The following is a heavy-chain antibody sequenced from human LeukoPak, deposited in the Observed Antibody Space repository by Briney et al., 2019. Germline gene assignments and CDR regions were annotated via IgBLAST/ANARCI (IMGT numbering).Heavy chain of an antibody. D-gene: IGHD3-10*01. CDR2: IYDGGST. V-gene: IGHV4-4*07. J-gene: IGHJ5*02. CDR3: ARDSGTSGEVKFDP. CDR1: GGSVNSYY. Sequence: SETLSLTCTVSGGSVNSYYLSWIRQPAGKTLEWIGRIYDGGSTNYNPSLKSRVTMSVDTSKNQISLKLKSVSAADTAVYYCARDSGTSGEVKFDPWGQGALVTVSS.